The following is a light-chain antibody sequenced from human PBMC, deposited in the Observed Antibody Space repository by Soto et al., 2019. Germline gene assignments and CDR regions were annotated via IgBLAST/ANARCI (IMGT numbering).Light chain of an antibody. CDR2: GAS. CDR3: QQYGSSTGT. V-gene: IGKV3-20*01. CDR1: QSVSSSY. Sequence: EIVLTQSPGTLSLSPGERATLSCRASQSVSSSYLAWYQQKPGQAPRLLIYGASSRATGIPDRFSGSGSGTDFALTNSRLEPEDFVVYYCQQYGSSTGTFGQGTKVEIK. J-gene: IGKJ1*01.